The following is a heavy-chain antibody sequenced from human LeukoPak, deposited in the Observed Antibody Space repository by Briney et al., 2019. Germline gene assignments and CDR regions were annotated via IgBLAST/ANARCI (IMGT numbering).Heavy chain of an antibody. V-gene: IGHV4-59*01. D-gene: IGHD6-19*01. Sequence: NPSETLSLTCTVSGGSISSYYWSWIRQPPGKGLEWIGYIYYSGSTNYNPSLKSRVTISVDTSKNQFSLKLSSVTAADTAVYYCASSGAVPEYFQHWGQGTLVTVSS. CDR1: GGSISSYY. CDR3: ASSGAVPEYFQH. J-gene: IGHJ1*01. CDR2: IYYSGST.